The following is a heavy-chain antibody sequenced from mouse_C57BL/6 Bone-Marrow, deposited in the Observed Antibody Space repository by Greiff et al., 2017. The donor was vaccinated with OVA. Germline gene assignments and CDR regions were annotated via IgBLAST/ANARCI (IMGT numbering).Heavy chain of an antibody. CDR1: GYTFTSYG. V-gene: IGHV1-81*01. D-gene: IGHD2-4*01. CDR2: IYPRSGNT. Sequence: QVQLKESGAELARPGASVKLSCKASGYTFTSYGISWVKQRTGQGLEWIGEIYPRSGNTYYNEKFKGKATLTADKSSSTAYMELRSLTSEDSAVYFCARSLYDYDGFAYWGQGTLVTVSA. J-gene: IGHJ3*01. CDR3: ARSLYDYDGFAY.